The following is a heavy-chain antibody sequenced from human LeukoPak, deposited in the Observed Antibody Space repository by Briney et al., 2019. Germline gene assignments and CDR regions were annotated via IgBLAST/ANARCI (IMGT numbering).Heavy chain of an antibody. J-gene: IGHJ6*02. CDR3: ARKSPLYCSSTSCYTFFRTRNYYYGMDV. D-gene: IGHD2-2*02. Sequence: PSETLSLTCAVYGGSFSGYYWSWIRQPPGKGLEWIGEINHSGSTNYNPSLKSRVTISVDTSKNQFSLKLSSVNAADTAVYYCARKSPLYCSSTSCYTFFRTRNYYYGMDVWGQGTTVTVSS. CDR1: GGSFSGYY. V-gene: IGHV4-34*01. CDR2: INHSGST.